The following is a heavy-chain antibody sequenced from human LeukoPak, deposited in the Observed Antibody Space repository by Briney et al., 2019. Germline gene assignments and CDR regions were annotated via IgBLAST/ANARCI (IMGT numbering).Heavy chain of an antibody. J-gene: IGHJ4*02. Sequence: GGSLRLSCAASGFAFSSYGMHWVRQAPGKGLEWVAFTRYDGNDKYYADSVKGRFTISRDNSKNTLYLQMNSLRPEDTAVYYCAKDHRTVATIGDWGQGTLVTVSS. CDR2: TRYDGNDK. D-gene: IGHD5-12*01. V-gene: IGHV3-30*02. CDR3: AKDHRTVATIGD. CDR1: GFAFSSYG.